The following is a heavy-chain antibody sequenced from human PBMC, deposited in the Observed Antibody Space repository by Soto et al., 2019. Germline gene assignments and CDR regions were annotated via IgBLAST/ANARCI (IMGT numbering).Heavy chain of an antibody. J-gene: IGHJ4*02. CDR2: ISWNSGSI. Sequence: EVQLVESGGGLVQPGRSLRLSCAASGFTFDDYAMHWVRQAPGKGLEWVSGISWNSGSIGYADSVKGRFTISRDNAKNSLYLQMNSLRAEDTALYYCAKDINGDYPEDYFDYWGQGTLVTVSS. D-gene: IGHD4-17*01. V-gene: IGHV3-9*01. CDR1: GFTFDDYA. CDR3: AKDINGDYPEDYFDY.